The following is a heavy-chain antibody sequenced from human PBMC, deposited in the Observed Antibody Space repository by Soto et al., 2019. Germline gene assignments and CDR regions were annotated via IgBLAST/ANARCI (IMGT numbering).Heavy chain of an antibody. Sequence: SETLSLTCAVYGGSFSGYYWSWIRQPPGKGLEWIGEINHSGSTNYNPSLKSRVTISVDTSKNQFSLKLSSVTAADTAVYYCARGHLSNNLYYYYYGMDVWGQGTTVTVSS. V-gene: IGHV4-34*01. J-gene: IGHJ6*02. D-gene: IGHD4-4*01. CDR3: ARGHLSNNLYYYYYGMDV. CDR1: GGSFSGYY. CDR2: INHSGST.